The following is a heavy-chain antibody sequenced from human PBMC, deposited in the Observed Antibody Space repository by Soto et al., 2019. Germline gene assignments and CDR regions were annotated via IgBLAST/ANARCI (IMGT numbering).Heavy chain of an antibody. CDR3: ARESHDILTGPPWVWYFDL. Sequence: QVQLQQWGAGPLRPLETLSLTCGVSGGSFSGFYWAGIRRPPGRGREGIGEINDRGSINYNPSLKSRGSISVDTSKNHYSLNLRSVTAADTAVYYCARESHDILTGPPWVWYFDLWGRGTLVTVSS. CDR2: INDRGSI. D-gene: IGHD3-9*01. J-gene: IGHJ2*01. CDR1: GGSFSGFY. V-gene: IGHV4-34*01.